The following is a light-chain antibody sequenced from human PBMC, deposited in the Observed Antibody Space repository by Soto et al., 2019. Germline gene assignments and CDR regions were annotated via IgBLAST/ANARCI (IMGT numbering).Light chain of an antibody. J-gene: IGKJ2*01. CDR3: QQSLTSPYT. CDR1: QNISTH. Sequence: DIQMTQSPTSLSASVRDRVTITCRASQNISTHLNWYQQKPGKAPKLLIYAASTLQSGVPSRFSGSGSGTDFTLTINSLQPEDFATYYCQQSLTSPYTFGQGTKLEIK. CDR2: AAS. V-gene: IGKV1-39*01.